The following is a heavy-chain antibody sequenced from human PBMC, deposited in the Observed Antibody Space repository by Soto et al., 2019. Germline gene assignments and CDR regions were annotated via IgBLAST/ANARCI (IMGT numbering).Heavy chain of an antibody. CDR1: GFTFSSYA. CDR3: ERDPSTGNADY. CDR2: ISSDGDST. J-gene: IGHJ4*02. D-gene: IGHD1-1*01. Sequence: GGSLRLSCAASGFTFSSYALNWARQSPGKGLEWVSTISSDGDSTYYVDSVKGRFTVSRDNSKNTMYLQMNSLRADDTALYFCERDPSTGNADYWGQGTLVTVSS. V-gene: IGHV3-23*01.